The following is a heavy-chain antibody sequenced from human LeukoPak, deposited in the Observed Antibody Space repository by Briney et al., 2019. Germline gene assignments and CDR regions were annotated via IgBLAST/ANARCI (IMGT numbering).Heavy chain of an antibody. CDR2: IYTSGST. CDR3: ARDQLVPAAMYNWFDP. V-gene: IGHV4-4*07. J-gene: IGHJ5*02. D-gene: IGHD2-2*01. CDR1: GGSISSYY. Sequence: SETLSLTCTVSGGSISSYYWSWIRQPAGKGLEWIGRIYTSGSTNYNPSLKSRVTMSVDTSKNQCSLKLSSVTAADTAVYYCARDQLVPAAMYNWFDPWGQGTLVTVSS.